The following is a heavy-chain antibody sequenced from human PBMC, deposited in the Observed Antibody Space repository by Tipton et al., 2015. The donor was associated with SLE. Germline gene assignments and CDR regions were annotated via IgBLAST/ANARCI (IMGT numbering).Heavy chain of an antibody. CDR2: ISWNSGSI. CDR1: GFTFDDYA. Sequence: SLRLSCAASGFTFDDYAMHWVRQAPGKGLEWVSGISWNSGSIGYADSVKGRFTISRDNAKNSLYLQMNSLRAEDTAVYYCARDHSSGPPVFDYWGQGTLVTASS. D-gene: IGHD6-19*01. V-gene: IGHV3-9*01. CDR3: ARDHSSGPPVFDY. J-gene: IGHJ4*02.